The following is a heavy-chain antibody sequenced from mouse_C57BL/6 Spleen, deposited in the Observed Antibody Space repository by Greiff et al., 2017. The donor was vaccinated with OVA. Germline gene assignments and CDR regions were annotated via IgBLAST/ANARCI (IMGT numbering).Heavy chain of an antibody. V-gene: IGHV1-15*01. D-gene: IGHD4-1*01. J-gene: IGHJ3*01. CDR1: GYTFTDYE. CDR3: ARSPNWHWFAY. Sequence: VQLQQSGAELVRPGASVTLSCKASGYTFTDYEMHWVKQTPVHGLEWIGAIDPETGGTAYNQKFKGKAILTADKSSSTAYMELRSLTSEDSAVYYCARSPNWHWFAYWGQGTLVTVSA. CDR2: IDPETGGT.